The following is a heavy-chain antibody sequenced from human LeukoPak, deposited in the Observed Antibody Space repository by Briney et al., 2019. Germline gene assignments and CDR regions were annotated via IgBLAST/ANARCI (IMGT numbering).Heavy chain of an antibody. CDR2: IYYSGST. CDR3: ARDREKYYGSGSFDY. Sequence: SETLSLTCTVSGGSISSYYWSWIRQPPGKGLEWIGYIYYSGSTNYNPSLKSRVTISVDTSKNQFSLKLSSVTAADTAVYYCARDREKYYGSGSFDYWGQGTLVTVSS. D-gene: IGHD3-10*01. V-gene: IGHV4-59*01. CDR1: GGSISSYY. J-gene: IGHJ4*02.